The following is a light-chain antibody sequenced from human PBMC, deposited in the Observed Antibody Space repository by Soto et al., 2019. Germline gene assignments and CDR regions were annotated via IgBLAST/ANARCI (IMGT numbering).Light chain of an antibody. J-gene: IGKJ2*01. CDR1: QSISNW. CDR2: KAS. CDR3: QQYNSYSYT. V-gene: IGKV1-5*03. Sequence: DLQMTRSPSTLSASVGDRVTITCRASQSISNWLAWYQQKPGKAPKLLIYKASSLESGVPSRFSGSGSGTEFTLTISSLQPDDFATYYCQQYNSYSYTFGQGTKLEIK.